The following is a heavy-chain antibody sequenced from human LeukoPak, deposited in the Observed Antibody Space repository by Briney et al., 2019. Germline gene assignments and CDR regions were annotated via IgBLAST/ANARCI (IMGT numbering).Heavy chain of an antibody. CDR1: GDSINSGNFY. CDR2: IHHSGST. Sequence: SEILSLTCTVSGDSINSGNFYWVWIRQPPGKGLEWIGNIHHSGSTFYSPSLKSRVTISVDTSKNQFSLNMNSVTAADTAVYYCVRDGYSYGSLKSFDYWGQGTLVTVSS. J-gene: IGHJ4*02. D-gene: IGHD5-18*01. CDR3: VRDGYSYGSLKSFDY. V-gene: IGHV4-39*02.